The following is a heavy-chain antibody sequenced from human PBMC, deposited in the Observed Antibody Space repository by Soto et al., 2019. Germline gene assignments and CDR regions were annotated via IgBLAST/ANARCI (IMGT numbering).Heavy chain of an antibody. D-gene: IGHD4-17*01. J-gene: IGHJ4*02. V-gene: IGHV3-23*01. Sequence: ASLGLACAASGFTLSSYAMSGVRRAPGKGLEWVSAISGSGGSTYHADSVKGRFTISRDNSKNTLYLQMNSLRAEDTAVYYCAKVYGEYDSFDYWGQGTLVTVSS. CDR1: GFTLSSYA. CDR2: ISGSGGST. CDR3: AKVYGEYDSFDY.